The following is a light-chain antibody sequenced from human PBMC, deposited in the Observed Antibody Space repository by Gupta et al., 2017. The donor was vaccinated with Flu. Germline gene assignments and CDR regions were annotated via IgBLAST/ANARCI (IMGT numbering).Light chain of an antibody. Sequence: TRSVSTGESAHLSCRASQSVNSNYLAWYQQRPGQDPRLIMYDASTRDPGIPDRFTGSGSGTDFTLTVSRLESEDFGFYYCQQYGSSSGLTFGGGTKVEI. V-gene: IGKV3-20*01. CDR2: DAS. CDR1: QSVNSNY. J-gene: IGKJ4*01. CDR3: QQYGSSSGLT.